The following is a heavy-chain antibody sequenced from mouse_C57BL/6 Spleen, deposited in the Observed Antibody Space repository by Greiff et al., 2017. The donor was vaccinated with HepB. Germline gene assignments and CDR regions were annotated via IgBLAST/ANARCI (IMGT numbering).Heavy chain of an antibody. CDR2: ISDGGSYT. CDR3: ARESPYYFDY. CDR1: GFTFSSYA. Sequence: EVMLVESGGGLVKPGGSLKLSRAASGFTFSSYAMSWVRQTPEKRLEWVATISDGGSYTYYPDNVKGRFTISRDNAKNNLYLQMSHLKSEDTAMYYCARESPYYFDYWGQGTTLTVSS. J-gene: IGHJ2*01. V-gene: IGHV5-4*03.